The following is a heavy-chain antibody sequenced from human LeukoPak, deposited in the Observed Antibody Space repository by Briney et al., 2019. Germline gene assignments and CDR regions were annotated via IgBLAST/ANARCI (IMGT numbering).Heavy chain of an antibody. D-gene: IGHD5-18*01. CDR3: ARERYSYGYVALDY. CDR1: GGSISSSSYY. CDR2: INHSGST. J-gene: IGHJ4*02. Sequence: PSEALSLTCTVSGGSISSSSYYWGWIRQPPGKGLEWIGEINHSGSTNYNPSLKSRVTISVDTSKNQFSLKLNSVTAADTAVYYCARERYSYGYVALDYWGQGTLVTVSS. V-gene: IGHV4-39*07.